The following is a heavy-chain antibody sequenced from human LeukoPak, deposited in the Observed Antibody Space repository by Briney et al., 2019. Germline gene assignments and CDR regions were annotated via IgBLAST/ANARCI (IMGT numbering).Heavy chain of an antibody. V-gene: IGHV1-46*01. J-gene: IGHJ3*02. CDR3: ARGRNYYDSSDYYEGDAFDI. Sequence: ASVKVSCKASGYTFTSYAMNWVRQAPGQGLEWMGIINPSGYSTIYAQKFQGRVSMTRDMSTSTVYMELSSLRSEDTAVYYCARGRNYYDSSDYYEGDAFDIWGQGTMVTVSS. CDR1: GYTFTSYA. CDR2: INPSGYST. D-gene: IGHD3-22*01.